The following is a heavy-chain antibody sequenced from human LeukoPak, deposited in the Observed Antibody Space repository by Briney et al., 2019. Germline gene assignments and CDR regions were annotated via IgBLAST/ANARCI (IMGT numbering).Heavy chain of an antibody. CDR2: IYTSGST. J-gene: IGHJ6*03. V-gene: IGHV4-61*02. CDR3: ARDTYSSSSWPYYYYYMDV. Sequence: SETLSPTCTVSGGSISSGSYYWSWIRQPAGKGLEWIGRIYTSGSTNYNPSLKSRVTISVDTSKNQLSLKLSSVTAADTAVYYCARDTYSSSSWPYYYYYMDVWGKGTTVTVSS. D-gene: IGHD6-6*01. CDR1: GGSISSGSYY.